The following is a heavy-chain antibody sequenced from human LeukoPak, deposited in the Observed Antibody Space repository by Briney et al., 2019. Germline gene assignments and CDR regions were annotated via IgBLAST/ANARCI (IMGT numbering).Heavy chain of an antibody. CDR3: ARDLYSSRTNDAFVI. Sequence: PSETLSLTCTVSGGSISSSNYYWGWIRQPPGKGLEWIGSIFYSGNTFYNPSLKSRVTISVGTSKIQFSLKQSSVTAADTAVYYCARDLYSSRTNDAFVIWGQGTMVTVSS. D-gene: IGHD6-13*01. V-gene: IGHV4-39*07. CDR1: GGSISSSNYY. J-gene: IGHJ3*02. CDR2: IFYSGNT.